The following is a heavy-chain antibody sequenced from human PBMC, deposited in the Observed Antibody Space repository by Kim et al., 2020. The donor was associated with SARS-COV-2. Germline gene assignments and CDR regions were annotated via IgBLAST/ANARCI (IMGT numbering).Heavy chain of an antibody. J-gene: IGHJ4*02. V-gene: IGHV3-23*01. Sequence: GGSLRLSCAASGFTFSSYAMSWVRQAPGKGLEWVSAISGSGGSTYYADSVKGRFTISRDNTKNTLYLQMNSLRAEDTAVYYCAKDRRGGSSPCTADYWGQGTLVTVSS. CDR2: ISGSGGST. CDR1: GFTFSSYA. D-gene: IGHD1-26*01. CDR3: AKDRRGGSSPCTADY.